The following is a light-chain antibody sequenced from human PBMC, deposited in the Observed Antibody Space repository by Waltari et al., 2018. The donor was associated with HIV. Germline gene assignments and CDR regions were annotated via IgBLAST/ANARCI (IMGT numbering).Light chain of an antibody. V-gene: IGKV1-39*01. J-gene: IGKJ2*01. Sequence: QMTQSPSPLSASVGDRVTITCRASQSISDFLNWYQQKPGKAPQLLISSASTLQSGVPSRFSGSGSGTDFTLTINSLQPEDFATYYCQQSDSIPYTFGQGTKLDIK. CDR3: QQSDSIPYT. CDR1: QSISDF. CDR2: SAS.